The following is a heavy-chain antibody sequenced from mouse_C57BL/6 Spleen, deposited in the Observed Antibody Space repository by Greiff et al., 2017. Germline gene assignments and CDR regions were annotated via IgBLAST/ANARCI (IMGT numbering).Heavy chain of an antibody. V-gene: IGHV14-4*01. Sequence: EVQRVESGAELVRPGASVKLSCTASGFNIKDDYMHWVKQRPEQGLEWIGWIDPENGDTEYASKFQGKATITADTSSNTAYLQLSSLTSEDTAVYYCTRGGLRRWFAYGGQGTLVTVSA. CDR1: GFNIKDDY. CDR3: TRGGLRRWFAY. CDR2: IDPENGDT. D-gene: IGHD2-4*01. J-gene: IGHJ3*01.